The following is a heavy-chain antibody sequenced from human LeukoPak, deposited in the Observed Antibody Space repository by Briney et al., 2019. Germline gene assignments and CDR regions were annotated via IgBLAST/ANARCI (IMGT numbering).Heavy chain of an antibody. J-gene: IGHJ4*02. V-gene: IGHV4-31*03. Sequence: PSETLSLTCTVSGGSISSGGYYWSWIRQHPGKGLEWIGYIYYSGSTYYNPSLKSRVTISVDTSKNQFSLKLSSVTAADTAVYYCASREGRSDEYYFDYWGQGTLVTVSS. CDR2: IYYSGST. CDR1: GGSISSGGYY. D-gene: IGHD1-26*01. CDR3: ASREGRSDEYYFDY.